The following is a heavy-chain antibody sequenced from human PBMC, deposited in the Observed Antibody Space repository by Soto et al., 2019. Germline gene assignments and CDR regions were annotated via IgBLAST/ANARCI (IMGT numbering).Heavy chain of an antibody. CDR1: GGSISSSSYY. J-gene: IGHJ6*02. D-gene: IGHD3-3*01. CDR3: ARSPLMHDFWSGYRNPYGMDV. Sequence: SETLSLTCTVSGGSISSSSYYWGWIRQPPGKGLEWIGSIYYSGSTYYNPSLKSRVTIPVDTSKNQFSLKLSSVTAADTAVYYCARSPLMHDFWSGYRNPYGMDVWGQGTTVTVS. V-gene: IGHV4-39*01. CDR2: IYYSGST.